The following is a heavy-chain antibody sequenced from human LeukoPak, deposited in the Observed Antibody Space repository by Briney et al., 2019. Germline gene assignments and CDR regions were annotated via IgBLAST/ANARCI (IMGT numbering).Heavy chain of an antibody. CDR1: GFTFSDYY. D-gene: IGHD2-2*02. Sequence: GGSLRLSCAASGFTFSDYYMSWIRQAPGKGLEWVSYMTGGSTISYADSVKGRFTISRDNAKNSLYLEVDSLRAEDTAVYYCARDRKGHCSSTTCYMTFDYWGQGTLVTVSS. CDR2: MTGGSTI. V-gene: IGHV3-11*04. J-gene: IGHJ4*02. CDR3: ARDRKGHCSSTTCYMTFDY.